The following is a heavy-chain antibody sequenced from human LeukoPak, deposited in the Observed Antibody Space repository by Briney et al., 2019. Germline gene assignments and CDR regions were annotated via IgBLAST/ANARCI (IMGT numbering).Heavy chain of an antibody. CDR2: ISYDGSNK. CDR1: GFTFSNYA. Sequence: GGSLRLSCAASGFTFSNYAMHWVRQAPGKGLEWVAVISYDGSNKYYADSVKGRFTISRDNSKNTLYLQMNSLRAEDTAVYYCAGPAWVVKFYFDYWGQGTLVTVSS. CDR3: AGPAWVVKFYFDY. D-gene: IGHD2-15*01. V-gene: IGHV3-30-3*01. J-gene: IGHJ4*02.